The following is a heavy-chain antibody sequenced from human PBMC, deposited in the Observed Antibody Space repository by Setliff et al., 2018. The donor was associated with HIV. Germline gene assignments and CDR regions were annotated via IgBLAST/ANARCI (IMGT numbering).Heavy chain of an antibody. V-gene: IGHV4-34*01. Sequence: PSETLSLTCAVYGGSFSGHYWSWIRQPPGKGLEWIGEINDFRSTNYNPSLKTRVTISVDTSKKQFSLRLSSVTAADTAVYYCASRPDGVTGYNYFYMDVWGKGTMVTVSS. CDR2: INDFRST. J-gene: IGHJ6*03. CDR3: ASRPDGVTGYNYFYMDV. D-gene: IGHD4-17*01. CDR1: GGSFSGHY.